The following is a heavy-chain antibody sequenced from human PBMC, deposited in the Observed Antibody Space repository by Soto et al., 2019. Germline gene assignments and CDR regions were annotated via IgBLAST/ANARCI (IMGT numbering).Heavy chain of an antibody. CDR2: IYSGGST. Sequence: EVQLVESGGGLVQPGGSLRLSCAASGVTVSSNYMSWVRQAPGKGLELVSVIYSGGSTYYADSVKARFTISRDNSKNTLYLQMNSLRAEDTAVYYCARHGYIDGGSYFDYWGQATLVTVSS. D-gene: IGHD5-18*01. J-gene: IGHJ4*02. CDR3: ARHGYIDGGSYFDY. CDR1: GVTVSSNY. V-gene: IGHV3-66*04.